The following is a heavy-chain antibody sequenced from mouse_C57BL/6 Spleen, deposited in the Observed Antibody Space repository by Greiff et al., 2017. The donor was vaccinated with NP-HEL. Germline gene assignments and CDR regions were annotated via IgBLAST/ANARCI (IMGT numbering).Heavy chain of an antibody. CDR2: IDPSDGGT. V-gene: IGHV1-59*01. Sequence: QVQLQQPGAELVRPGTSVKLSCKASGYTFTSYWMHWVKQRPGQGLEWIGVIDPSDGGTNYNQKFKGKATLTVDTSSSTAYMQLSSLTSEDSAVYYCARIGSASYYDREDWGQGTTVTVST. J-gene: IGHJ4*01. CDR3: ARIGSASYYDRED. D-gene: IGHD1-1*01. CDR1: GYTFTSYW.